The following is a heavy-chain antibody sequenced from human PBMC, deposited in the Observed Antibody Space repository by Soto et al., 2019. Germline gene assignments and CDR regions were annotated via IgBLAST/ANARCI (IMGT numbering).Heavy chain of an antibody. D-gene: IGHD3-10*01. CDR1: GGSFSYYY. V-gene: IGHV4-34*01. J-gene: IGHJ4*02. CDR2: ISPSGTT. Sequence: ASETLSLTCAVYGGSFSYYYWSWIRQSPGKGLEWIGEISPSGTTKYNPSLKSRVIISMHTSTNQFSLYLSSVTAADTAVYYCTRGRLYYDSGTYANWGQGTLVTVSS. CDR3: TRGRLYYDSGTYAN.